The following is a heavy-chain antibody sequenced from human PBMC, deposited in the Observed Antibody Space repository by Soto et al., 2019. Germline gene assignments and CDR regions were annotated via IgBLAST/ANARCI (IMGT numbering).Heavy chain of an antibody. J-gene: IGHJ5*02. D-gene: IGHD3-22*01. CDR2: IFPSDSDT. Sequence: PGESLKISCRTSGYRFTSYWIAWVRQMPGKGLEWMGIIFPSDSDTRYSPSFQGQVTISADRSTSTVFLQWASLKASDTAVYFCARKDKSGYFNWFGPWGQRTLVTVSS. V-gene: IGHV5-51*01. CDR3: ARKDKSGYFNWFGP. CDR1: GYRFTSYW.